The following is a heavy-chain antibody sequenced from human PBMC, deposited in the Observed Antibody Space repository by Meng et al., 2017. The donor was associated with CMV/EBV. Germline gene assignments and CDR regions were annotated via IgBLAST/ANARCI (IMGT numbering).Heavy chain of an antibody. Sequence: SETLSLTCAVYGGSFSGYYWSWIRQPPGKGLEWIGEIYHSGSTNYNPSLKSRVTISVDKSKNQFSLKLSSVTAADTAVYYCASFYWGVVPAAPTGAFDIWGQGTMVTVSS. D-gene: IGHD2-2*01. J-gene: IGHJ3*02. V-gene: IGHV4-34*01. CDR3: ASFYWGVVPAAPTGAFDI. CDR2: IYHSGST. CDR1: GGSFSGYY.